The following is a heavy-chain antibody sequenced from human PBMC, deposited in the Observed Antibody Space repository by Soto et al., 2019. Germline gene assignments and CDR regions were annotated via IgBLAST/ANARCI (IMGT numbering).Heavy chain of an antibody. D-gene: IGHD6-19*01. V-gene: IGHV1-18*01. CDR2: IIPIFGNT. CDR1: GGTFSSYA. Sequence: ASVKVSCKASGGTFSSYAISWVRQAPGQGLEWMGGIIPIFGNTNYAQKLQGRVTMTTDTSTSTAYMELRSLRSDDTAVYYCARVRSSGPTLYYYYYYMDVWGKGTTVTVSS. CDR3: ARVRSSGPTLYYYYYYMDV. J-gene: IGHJ6*03.